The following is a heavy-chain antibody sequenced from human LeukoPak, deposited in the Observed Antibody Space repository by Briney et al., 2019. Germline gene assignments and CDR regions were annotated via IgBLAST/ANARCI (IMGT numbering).Heavy chain of an antibody. CDR2: IIPILGIA. D-gene: IGHD3-22*01. CDR3: ARSAPVIVVVITDPWDAFDI. Sequence: SVKVSCKASGGTFSSYAISWVRQAPGQGLEWMGWIIPILGIANYAQKFQGRVTITADKSTSTAYMELGSLRSEDTAVYYCARSAPVIVVVITDPWDAFDIWGQGTMVTVSS. CDR1: GGTFSSYA. V-gene: IGHV1-69*10. J-gene: IGHJ3*02.